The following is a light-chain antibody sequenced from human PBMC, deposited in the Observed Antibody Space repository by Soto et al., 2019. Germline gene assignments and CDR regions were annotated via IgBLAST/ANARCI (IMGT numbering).Light chain of an antibody. CDR3: QQYDNLPLT. J-gene: IGKJ4*01. CDR1: QDIKNY. Sequence: DIQMTQSPSSLSASVGDRVNITCQASQDIKNYLNVYQQKSGKAPKLLIYDASDLETGVPSRFSGSGSGTDFTFTINSLQPEDIATYYCQQYDNLPLTFGGGTKVEIK. V-gene: IGKV1-33*01. CDR2: DAS.